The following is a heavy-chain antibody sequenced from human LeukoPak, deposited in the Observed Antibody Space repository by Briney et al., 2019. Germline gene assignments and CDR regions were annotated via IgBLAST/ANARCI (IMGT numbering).Heavy chain of an antibody. CDR1: GFTFSSYS. D-gene: IGHD3-10*01. J-gene: IGHJ4*02. CDR3: AKTRYSGSGSYYLPLDY. Sequence: GGSLRLSCAASGFTFSSYSMNWVRQAPGKGLEWVSGISWNSGSIGYADSVKGRFTISRDNAKNSLYLQMNSLRAEDTALYYCAKTRYSGSGSYYLPLDYWGQGTLVTVSS. CDR2: ISWNSGSI. V-gene: IGHV3-9*01.